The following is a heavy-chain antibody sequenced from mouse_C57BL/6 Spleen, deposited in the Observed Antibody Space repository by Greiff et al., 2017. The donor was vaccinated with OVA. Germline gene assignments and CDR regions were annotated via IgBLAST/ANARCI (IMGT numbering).Heavy chain of an antibody. CDR1: GFTFSDYY. V-gene: IGHV5-12*01. CDR2: ISNGGGST. CDR3: ARQGPYGYRYFDV. J-gene: IGHJ1*03. D-gene: IGHD2-2*01. Sequence: EVKLVESGGGLVQPGGSLKLSCAASGFTFSDYYMYWVRQTPEKRLEWVAYISNGGGSTYYPDTVKGRFTISRDNAKNTLYLQMSRLKSEDTAMYYCARQGPYGYRYFDVWGTGTTVTVSS.